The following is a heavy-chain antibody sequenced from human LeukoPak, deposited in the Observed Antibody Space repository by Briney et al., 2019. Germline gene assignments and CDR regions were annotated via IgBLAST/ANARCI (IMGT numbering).Heavy chain of an antibody. D-gene: IGHD6-13*01. V-gene: IGHV4-59*08. CDR3: ARIIAAAGYYYYGMDV. CDR2: IYYSGST. CDR1: GGSISSYY. J-gene: IGHJ6*02. Sequence: NPSETLSLTCTVSGGSISSYYWSWIRQPPGKGLEWIGYIYYSGSTNYNPSLKSRVTISVDTSKNQFSLKLSSVTAADTAVYHCARIIAAAGYYYYGMDVWGQGTTVTVSS.